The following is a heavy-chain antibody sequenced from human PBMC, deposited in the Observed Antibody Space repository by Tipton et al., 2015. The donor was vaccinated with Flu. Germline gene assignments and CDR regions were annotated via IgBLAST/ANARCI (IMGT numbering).Heavy chain of an antibody. CDR1: GFSFTSYA. V-gene: IGHV3-23*01. CDR2: ISSSGSIT. CDR3: AKDTSRGYSYGRFDY. D-gene: IGHD5-18*01. J-gene: IGHJ4*02. Sequence: SLRLSCAAFGFSFTSYAMSWVRQAPGKGLEWVSDISSSGSITYYADSVKGRFTISRDNSKNTLYLQMNSLRAEDTALYYCAKDTSRGYSYGRFDYWGQGTLVTVSS.